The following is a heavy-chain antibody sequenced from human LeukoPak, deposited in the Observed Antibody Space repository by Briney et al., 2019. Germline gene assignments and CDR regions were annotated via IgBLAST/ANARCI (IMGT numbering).Heavy chain of an antibody. D-gene: IGHD2-2*01. Sequence: SVKVSCKASGGTFSSYAISWERQAPGQGLEWMGGIIPIFGTANYAQKFQGRVTITTDESTSTAYMELSSLRSEDPAVYYCAVGDIVVVPAANTYYYYMDVWGKGTTVTVSS. CDR1: GGTFSSYA. V-gene: IGHV1-69*05. CDR3: AVGDIVVVPAANTYYYYMDV. J-gene: IGHJ6*03. CDR2: IIPIFGTA.